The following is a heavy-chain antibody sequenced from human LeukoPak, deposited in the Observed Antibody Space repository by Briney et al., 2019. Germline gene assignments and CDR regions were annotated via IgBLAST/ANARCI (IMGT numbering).Heavy chain of an antibody. CDR3: VKGRSSGWSSSVWFDP. CDR1: GFTFSSYA. V-gene: IGHV3-64D*06. J-gene: IGHJ5*02. Sequence: GGSLGLSCSASGFTFSSYAMHWVRQAPGKGLEYVSAISSNGGSTYYADSVKGRFTISRDNSKNTLYLQMSSLRAEDTAVHYCVKGRSSGWSSSVWFDPWGQGTLVTVSS. D-gene: IGHD6-19*01. CDR2: ISSNGGST.